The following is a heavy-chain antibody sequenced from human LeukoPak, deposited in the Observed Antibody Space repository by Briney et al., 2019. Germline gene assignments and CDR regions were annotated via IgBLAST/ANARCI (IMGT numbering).Heavy chain of an antibody. CDR3: ARDRSGSYYGDDDALHI. Sequence: SETLSLTCTVSGGSISSYYWSWIRQPPGKGLEWIGYIYYIGSTNFNPSLKSRVTLSVDTSKNQFSLKLSSVTAADTAVYYCARDRSGSYYGDDDALHIWGQGTMVTVSS. CDR2: IYYIGST. V-gene: IGHV4-59*01. CDR1: GGSISSYY. J-gene: IGHJ3*02. D-gene: IGHD1-26*01.